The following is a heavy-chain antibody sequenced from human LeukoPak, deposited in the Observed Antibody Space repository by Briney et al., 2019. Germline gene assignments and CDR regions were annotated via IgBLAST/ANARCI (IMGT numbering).Heavy chain of an antibody. D-gene: IGHD1-1*01. J-gene: IGHJ5*02. CDR1: GFTFSSYA. CDR3: AKGQWKGGNRFDP. CDR2: ISASGGST. Sequence: PGGSLRLSCAASGFTFSSYAMSWVRQAPGKGLEWVSPISASGGSTFYADSVKGRFTISSDNYKNTLYMQMNSLRAEDTAVYYCAKGQWKGGNRFDPWGQGTPVTVSS. V-gene: IGHV3-23*01.